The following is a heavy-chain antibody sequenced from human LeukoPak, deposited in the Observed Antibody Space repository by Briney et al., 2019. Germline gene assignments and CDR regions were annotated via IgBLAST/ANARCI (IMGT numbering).Heavy chain of an antibody. CDR2: IKQDGSEK. Sequence: GGSLRLSCAASEFTFSSYWMSWVRQAPGKGLEWVADIKQDGSEKYYVDSVKGRFTISRDNSKNTLYLQMNSLRAEDTAVYYCAREIIAARLQYYFDYWGQGTLVTVSS. CDR3: AREIIAARLQYYFDY. V-gene: IGHV3-7*01. D-gene: IGHD6-6*01. CDR1: EFTFSSYW. J-gene: IGHJ4*02.